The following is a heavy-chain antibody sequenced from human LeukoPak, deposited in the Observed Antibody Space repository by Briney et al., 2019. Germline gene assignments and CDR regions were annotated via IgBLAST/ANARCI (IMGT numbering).Heavy chain of an antibody. V-gene: IGHV4-34*01. CDR1: GGSFSGYY. CDR3: ARSPYYYDSSGYPIDY. D-gene: IGHD3-22*01. J-gene: IGHJ4*02. Sequence: PSETLSLTCAVYGGSFSGYYWSWIRQPPGKGLEWIGEINHSGGTNCNPSLKSRVTISVDTSKNQFSLKLSSVTAADTAVYYCARSPYYYDSSGYPIDYWGQGTLFTVSS. CDR2: INHSGGT.